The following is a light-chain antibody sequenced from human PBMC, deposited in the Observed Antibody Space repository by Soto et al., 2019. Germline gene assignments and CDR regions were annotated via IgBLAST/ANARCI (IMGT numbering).Light chain of an antibody. J-gene: IGLJ3*02. CDR2: DVS. Sequence: QSVLTQPASVSGSPGQSIAISCTGTSSDVGGYNYVSWYQQHPGKAPKLMIYDVSNRPSGVSDRFSGSKSGNTASLTISGLQAEDEAGYYCSSYTSSSPGVFGGGTKLTVL. CDR1: SSDVGGYNY. V-gene: IGLV2-14*03. CDR3: SSYTSSSPGV.